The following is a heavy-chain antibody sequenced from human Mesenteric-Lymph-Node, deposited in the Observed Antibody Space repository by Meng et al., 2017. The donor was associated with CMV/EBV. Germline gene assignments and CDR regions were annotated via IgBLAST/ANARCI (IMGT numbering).Heavy chain of an antibody. CDR3: ARGYYDSSGSSNTFDI. D-gene: IGHD3-22*01. CDR1: GGSFRTSSYY. Sequence: SETLSLTCTVSGGSFRTSSYYWGWIRQPPGKGREWIGSMYYSGNSYYNPSVESRVSISVDTSKNQFSLKLNSVTAADSAVYYCARGYYDSSGSSNTFDIWGQGTMVTVSS. J-gene: IGHJ3*02. CDR2: MYYSGNS. V-gene: IGHV4-39*07.